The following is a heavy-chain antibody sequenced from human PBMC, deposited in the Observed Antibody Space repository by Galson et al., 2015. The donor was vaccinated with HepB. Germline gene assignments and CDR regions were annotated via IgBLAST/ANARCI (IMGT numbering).Heavy chain of an antibody. V-gene: IGHV3-30-3*01. CDR1: GFTFSSYA. J-gene: IGHJ4*02. D-gene: IGHD5-18*01. CDR2: ISYDGSNK. CDR3: ARARGYRAYFDY. Sequence: SLRLSCAASGFTFSSYAMHWVRRAPGKGLEWVAVISYDGSNKYYADSVKGRFTISRDNSKNTLYLQMNSLRAEDTAVYYCARARGYRAYFDYWGQGTLVTVSS.